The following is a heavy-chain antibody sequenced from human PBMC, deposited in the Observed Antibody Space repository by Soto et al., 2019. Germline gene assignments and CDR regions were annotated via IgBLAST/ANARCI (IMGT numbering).Heavy chain of an antibody. J-gene: IGHJ4*02. CDR3: AKDVLGDYGPY. D-gene: IGHD4-17*01. V-gene: IGHV3-23*01. CDR2: ISGSGGST. CDR1: VFTFSSYA. Sequence: WWSLRLSCSASVFTFSSYAMSWGRQAPGKGLEWASAISGSGGSTYYADSVKGRFTISRDNSKNTLYLQMNSLRAEDTAVYYCAKDVLGDYGPYWGQGTLVTVSS.